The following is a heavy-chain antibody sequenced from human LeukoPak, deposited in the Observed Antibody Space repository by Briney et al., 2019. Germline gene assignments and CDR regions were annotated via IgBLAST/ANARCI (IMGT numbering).Heavy chain of an antibody. CDR3: ARRTVPGWFFDY. D-gene: IGHD6-19*01. V-gene: IGHV6-1*01. CDR1: GDSVSSNSAA. J-gene: IGHJ4*02. Sequence: SQTLSLTCAISGDSVSSNSAAWNWIRQSPSRGLEWLGRTYYRSKWYNDYAVSVKSRITINPDTSKNQFSLKLSSVTAADTAVYYCARRTVPGWFFDYWGQGTLVTVSS. CDR2: TYYRSKWYN.